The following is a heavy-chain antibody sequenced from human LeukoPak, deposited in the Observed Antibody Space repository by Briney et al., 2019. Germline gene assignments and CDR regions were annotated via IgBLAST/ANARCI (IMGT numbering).Heavy chain of an antibody. V-gene: IGHV4-30-2*06. Sequence: SETLSLTCTVSGGSISLGGYFWTWIRQSPAKGLEWIGYISHSGTTHYNPSLGSRVTISTDGSTNQFSLKLKSVTAADTAVYYCARGIFGVVSEPLDYWGQGTLVTVSS. J-gene: IGHJ4*02. CDR1: GGSISLGGYF. CDR2: ISHSGTT. CDR3: ARGIFGVVSEPLDY. D-gene: IGHD3-3*01.